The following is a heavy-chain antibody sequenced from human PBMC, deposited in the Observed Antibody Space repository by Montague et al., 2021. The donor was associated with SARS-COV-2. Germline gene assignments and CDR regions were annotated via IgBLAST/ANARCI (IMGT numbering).Heavy chain of an antibody. J-gene: IGHJ3*01. V-gene: IGHV4-34*01. Sequence: SETLSLTCAVYGGSFNDYYWTWIRQPPGKGLEWIGEVNHSGSSNYNPSLKNRVAISVDMSKKQISLKLTSVTAADTATYYCARGQVTFFTVLFMPPAATAFDLWGQGTMVTVSS. CDR2: VNHSGSS. CDR1: GGSFNDYY. CDR3: ARGQVTFFTVLFMPPAATAFDL. D-gene: IGHD2/OR15-2a*01.